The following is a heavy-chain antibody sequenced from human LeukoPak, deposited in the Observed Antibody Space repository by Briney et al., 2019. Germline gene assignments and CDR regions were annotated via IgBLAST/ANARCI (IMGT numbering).Heavy chain of an antibody. V-gene: IGHV4-61*02. J-gene: IGHJ4*02. CDR3: ARSTLFYFDY. D-gene: IGHD2/OR15-2a*01. Sequence: PSQTLSLTCTVSGDSISSGDYYWSWIRQPAGKGLEWIGRIYTSGSTNYNPSLKSRVTMSVDTSKNQFSLKLSSVTAADTAVYYCARSTLFYFDYWGQGTLVTVSS. CDR2: IYTSGST. CDR1: GDSISSGDYY.